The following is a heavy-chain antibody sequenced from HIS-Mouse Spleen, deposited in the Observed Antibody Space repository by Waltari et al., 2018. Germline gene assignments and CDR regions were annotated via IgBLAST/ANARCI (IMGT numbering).Heavy chain of an antibody. CDR2: INPISGGR. D-gene: IGHD3-3*01. J-gene: IGHJ3*01. CDR3: ARDQRITIFGF. V-gene: IGHV1-2*02. CDR1: GYTFTGYY. Sequence: QVQLVQSGAEVKKPGASVKVSCKASGYTFTGYYMHWGRQAPGQWLEWMGWINPISGGRNYAQKVQRRVTMTRDTSISTAYMELRMLRSDETAVYYCARDQRITIFGFWGQGTMVTVSS.